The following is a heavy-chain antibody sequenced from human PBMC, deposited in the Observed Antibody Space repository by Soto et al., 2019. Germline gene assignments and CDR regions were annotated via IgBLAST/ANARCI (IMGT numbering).Heavy chain of an antibody. CDR3: AGNIVATISSFDY. J-gene: IGHJ4*02. CDR1: GESFSGYY. D-gene: IGHD5-12*01. Sequence: QVQLQQWGAGLLKPSETLSLTCAVYGESFSGYYWSWIRQPPGKGLEWIGEINHSGSTNYKPSLKSRVTMSVDTSKNQCSLKLSSVTAADTAMYYCAGNIVATISSFDYWGQGTLVTVSS. CDR2: INHSGST. V-gene: IGHV4-34*02.